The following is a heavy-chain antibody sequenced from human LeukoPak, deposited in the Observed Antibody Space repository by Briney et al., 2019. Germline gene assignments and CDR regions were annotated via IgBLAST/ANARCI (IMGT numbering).Heavy chain of an antibody. V-gene: IGHV3-23*01. CDR3: AKGMVRGIINNYFDY. Sequence: GGSLRLSCAASGFTFSSYAMSWVRQAPGKGLEWVSAISGSGASTSSADSVKGRFTISRDNSKNTLYLQMNSLRAEDTAVYFCAKGMVRGIINNYFDYWGQGTLVTVSS. J-gene: IGHJ4*02. D-gene: IGHD3-10*01. CDR2: ISGSGAST. CDR1: GFTFSSYA.